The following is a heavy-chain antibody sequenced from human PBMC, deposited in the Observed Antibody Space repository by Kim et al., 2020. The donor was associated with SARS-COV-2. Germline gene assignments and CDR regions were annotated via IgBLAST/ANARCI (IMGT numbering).Heavy chain of an antibody. V-gene: IGHV1-18*01. J-gene: IGHJ4*02. CDR1: GYTFTSYG. Sequence: ASVKVSCKASGYTFTSYGISWVRQAPGQGLEWMGWISAYNGNTNYAQKLQGRVTMTTDTSTSTAYMELRSLRSDDTAVYYCARDPGYCGGDCYSVGDYWGQGTLVTVSS. CDR3: ARDPGYCGGDCYSVGDY. D-gene: IGHD2-21*02. CDR2: ISAYNGNT.